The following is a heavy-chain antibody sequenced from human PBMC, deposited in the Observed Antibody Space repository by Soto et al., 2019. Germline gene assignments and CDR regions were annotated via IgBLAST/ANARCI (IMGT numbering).Heavy chain of an antibody. D-gene: IGHD4-17*01. V-gene: IGHV4-59*01. Sequence: SETLSLTCTVSGGSISSYYWSWIRQPPGKGLEWIGYIYYSGSTNYNPSLKSRVTISVDTSKNQFSLKLSSVTAADTAMYYCARRYGASFDYWGQGTLVTVSS. J-gene: IGHJ4*02. CDR2: IYYSGST. CDR3: ARRYGASFDY. CDR1: GGSISSYY.